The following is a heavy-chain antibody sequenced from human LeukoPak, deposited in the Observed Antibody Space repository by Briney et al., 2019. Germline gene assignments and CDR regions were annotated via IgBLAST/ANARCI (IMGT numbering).Heavy chain of an antibody. Sequence: GGSLRLSCAASGLTFSTYWMSWIRQAPGKGLEWVAYMTSYGSGKYSDSVKGRFTISRDAASKSLYLQMNSLRVEDTAVYYCTRDQDAGYALGHWGQGTLVTVTS. CDR3: TRDQDAGYALGH. CDR2: MTSYGSG. D-gene: IGHD5-18*01. J-gene: IGHJ4*02. V-gene: IGHV3-11*01. CDR1: GLTFSTYW.